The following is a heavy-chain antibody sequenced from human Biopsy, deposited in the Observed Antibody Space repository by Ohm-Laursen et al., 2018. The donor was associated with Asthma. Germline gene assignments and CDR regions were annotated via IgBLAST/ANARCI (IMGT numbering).Heavy chain of an antibody. D-gene: IGHD3-22*01. CDR2: VSSDGHNK. J-gene: IGHJ3*02. Sequence: SLRLSCTAAGFVFSQCGMHWVRQGPGKGLEWVALVSSDGHNKYYEDSVKGRFTISRDNSRKRLYLQINRLTVEDSAVYFCARQSGQDYGDSSGFDIWGQGTKVAVSS. V-gene: IGHV3-30*03. CDR3: ARQSGQDYGDSSGFDI. CDR1: GFVFSQCG.